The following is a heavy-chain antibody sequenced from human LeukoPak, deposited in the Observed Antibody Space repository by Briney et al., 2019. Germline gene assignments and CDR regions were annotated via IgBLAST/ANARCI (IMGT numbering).Heavy chain of an antibody. V-gene: IGHV3-7*04. Sequence: GGSLRLSCAASGFTFSRSWRNWVRQAPGKGLEWLANIKEDGSEKYYADSVKGRFTISRDNPKNSLYLQMNSLRAEDTAVYYCARDYDCSGGGCYFGYWGQGTLVTVSS. CDR2: IKEDGSEK. J-gene: IGHJ4*02. CDR3: ARDYDCSGGGCYFGY. CDR1: GFTFSRSW. D-gene: IGHD2-15*01.